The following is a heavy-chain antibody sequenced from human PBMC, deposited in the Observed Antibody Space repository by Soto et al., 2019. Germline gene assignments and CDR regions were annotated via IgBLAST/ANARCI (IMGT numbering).Heavy chain of an antibody. Sequence: SETLSLTCAVSGGSISSGGYSWSWIRQPPGKGLEWIGYIFHSGSPYYNPSLKSRVTISVDRSKNQFSLKLSSVTAADTAVYYCARGYCSSTSCYIWDNWFDLSGQGTLVTVSS. D-gene: IGHD2-2*02. J-gene: IGHJ5*02. CDR2: IFHSGSP. V-gene: IGHV4-30-2*01. CDR1: GGSISSGGYS. CDR3: ARGYCSSTSCYIWDNWFDL.